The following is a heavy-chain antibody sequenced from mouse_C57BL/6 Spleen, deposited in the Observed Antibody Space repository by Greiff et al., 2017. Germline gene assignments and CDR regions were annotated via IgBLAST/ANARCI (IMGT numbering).Heavy chain of an antibody. D-gene: IGHD2-1*01. CDR1: GYAFSSYW. J-gene: IGHJ4*01. V-gene: IGHV1-80*01. CDR2: IYPGDGDT. CDR3: ARLGYYGNYGGMDY. Sequence: QVHVKQSGAELVKPGASVKISCKASGYAFSSYWMNWVKQRPGKGLEWIGQIYPGDGDTNYNGKFKGKATLTADNSSSTAYMQLSSLTSEDSAVYFCARLGYYGNYGGMDYWGQGTSVTVSS.